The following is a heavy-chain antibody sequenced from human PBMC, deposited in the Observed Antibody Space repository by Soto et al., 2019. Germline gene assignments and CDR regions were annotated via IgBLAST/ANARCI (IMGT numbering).Heavy chain of an antibody. J-gene: IGHJ6*02. Sequence: QVTLKESGPALVNPTETLTLTCTVSGFSLTDSDVGVSWIRQPPGKALEWLAHILSNDEEVYRSSLTSRLTISKDTSENQVVLTMSNMEPVDTTTYYWARIRGYCSGGSCLYYYYAMDVWGQGTTVTVAS. V-gene: IGHV2-26*01. CDR1: GFSLTDSDVG. CDR3: ARIRGYCSGGSCLYYYYAMDV. D-gene: IGHD2-15*01. CDR2: ILSNDEE.